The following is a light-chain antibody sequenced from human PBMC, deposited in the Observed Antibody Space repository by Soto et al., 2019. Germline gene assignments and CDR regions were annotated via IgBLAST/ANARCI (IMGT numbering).Light chain of an antibody. CDR2: GAS. CDR1: QSVSTH. Sequence: EIVMTQSPATLSVSPGEGATLSCRASQSVSTHLAWYQQKPGQAPRLLIYGASTRATGIPARFSGSGSGTDFTLTLSSLQSGDFAIYYCHQYDDWPLTFGGGTKVEIK. J-gene: IGKJ4*01. V-gene: IGKV3-15*01. CDR3: HQYDDWPLT.